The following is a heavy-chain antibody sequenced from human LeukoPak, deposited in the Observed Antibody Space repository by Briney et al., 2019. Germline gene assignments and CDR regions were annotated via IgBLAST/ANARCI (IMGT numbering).Heavy chain of an antibody. CDR2: IIPIFGTA. D-gene: IGHD3-10*01. CDR3: ARVVRGVLPLDP. Sequence: ASVKVSCKASGGTFSSYAISWVRQAPGQGLEWMGGIIPIFGTANYAQKFQGRVTITADESTSTAYMELSSLRSEDTAVYYCARVVRGVLPLDPWGQGTLVTVSS. V-gene: IGHV1-69*13. CDR1: GGTFSSYA. J-gene: IGHJ5*02.